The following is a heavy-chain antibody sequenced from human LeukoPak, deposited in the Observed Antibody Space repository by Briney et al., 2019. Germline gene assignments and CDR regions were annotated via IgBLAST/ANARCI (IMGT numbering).Heavy chain of an antibody. J-gene: IGHJ6*03. Sequence: GGSLRLSCAASGFTFDDYGMSWVPQAPGKGLEWVSGINWYGGSTAYADSVRGRFTISRDNAKNSQYLQMNSLRAEDTALYYCAGGFYGDYDLDYDMAVWGKETTVTVSS. CDR1: GFTFDDYG. D-gene: IGHD4-17*01. V-gene: IGHV3-20*04. CDR3: AGGFYGDYDLDYDMAV. CDR2: INWYGGST.